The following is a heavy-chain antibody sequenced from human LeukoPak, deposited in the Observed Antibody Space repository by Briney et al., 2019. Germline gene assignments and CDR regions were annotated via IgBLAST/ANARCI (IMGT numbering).Heavy chain of an antibody. Sequence: PSETLSLTCTVSGGSISTSNYYWGWIRQPPGKGLEWIGSIFYSGSTYYGPSLKSRVTISVDTSKNQFSLKLSSVTAADTAMFYCARGLGPGNWFDPWGQGTLVTVSS. D-gene: IGHD3-10*01. CDR3: ARGLGPGNWFDP. CDR1: GGSISTSNYY. V-gene: IGHV4-39*07. J-gene: IGHJ5*02. CDR2: IFYSGST.